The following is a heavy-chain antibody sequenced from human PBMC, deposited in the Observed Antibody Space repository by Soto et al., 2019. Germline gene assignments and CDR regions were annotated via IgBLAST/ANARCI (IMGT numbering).Heavy chain of an antibody. CDR3: ARGGQCSSTSCYEDDAFDI. CDR2: IYPGDSDT. V-gene: IGHV5-51*01. Sequence: GESLKISCKSSGYSFTSYWIGWVRQMPGKGLEWMGIIYPGDSDTIYSPSVQGQVTISADKSISTAYLQWSSLKASDIAMYYCARGGQCSSTSCYEDDAFDIWGQGTMVTVSS. J-gene: IGHJ3*02. CDR1: GYSFTSYW. D-gene: IGHD2-2*01.